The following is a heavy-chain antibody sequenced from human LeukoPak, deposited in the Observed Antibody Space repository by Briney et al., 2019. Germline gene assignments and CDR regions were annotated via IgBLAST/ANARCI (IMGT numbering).Heavy chain of an antibody. CDR2: ISSSSSYI. Sequence: GGSLRLSCGASGFTFSSYSMNWVRQAPGKGLEWVSSISSSSSYIYYADSVKGRFTISRDNAKNSPYLQMNSLRAEDTAVYYCARGVSGWFDPWGQGTLVTVSS. J-gene: IGHJ5*02. CDR3: ARGVSGWFDP. CDR1: GFTFSSYS. D-gene: IGHD3-10*01. V-gene: IGHV3-21*01.